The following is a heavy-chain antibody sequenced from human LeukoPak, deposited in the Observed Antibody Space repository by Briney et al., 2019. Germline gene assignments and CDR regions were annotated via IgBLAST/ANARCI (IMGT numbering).Heavy chain of an antibody. CDR2: IYYSGST. CDR3: ARDVVSGYGNAFDI. J-gene: IGHJ3*02. V-gene: IGHV4-59*01. CDR1: GGSISSYY. Sequence: PSETLSLTCTVSGGSISSYYWSWIRQPPGKGLEWIGYIYYSGSTNYNPSLKSRVTISVDTSKNQFSLKLSSVTAADTAAYYCARDVVSGYGNAFDIWGQGTMVTVSS. D-gene: IGHD4-17*01.